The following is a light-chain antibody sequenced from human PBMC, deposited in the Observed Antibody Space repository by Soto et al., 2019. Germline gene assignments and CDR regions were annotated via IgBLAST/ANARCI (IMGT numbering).Light chain of an antibody. CDR2: KTS. Sequence: DIQLTQSPSTLSASVGYRVTITCRAIQSISSWLAWYQQKPGKAPNFLIYKTSNLESGVPSRFSGSGSGTXXXXXXXXLQPXDFAXXXXXYYNDYCWTFGQGTQVEIK. J-gene: IGKJ1*01. CDR3: XYYNDYCWT. V-gene: IGKV1-5*03. CDR1: QSISSW.